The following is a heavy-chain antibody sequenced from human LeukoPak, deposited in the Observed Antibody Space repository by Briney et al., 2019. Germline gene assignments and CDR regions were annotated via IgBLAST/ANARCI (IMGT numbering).Heavy chain of an antibody. V-gene: IGHV3-21*01. CDR2: ISSSSSYI. J-gene: IGHJ4*02. D-gene: IGHD3-10*01. CDR3: ARDRGTAFDY. Sequence: PGGSLRLSCAASGFTFSSYSMNWVRQAPGKGLEWVSSISSSSSYIYYADSVKGRFTISRDSAKNSLYLQMNSLRAEDTAVYYCARDRGTAFDYWGQGTLVTVSS. CDR1: GFTFSSYS.